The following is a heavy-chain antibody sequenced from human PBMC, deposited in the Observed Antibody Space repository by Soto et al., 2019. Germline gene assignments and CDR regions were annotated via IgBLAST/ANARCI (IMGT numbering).Heavy chain of an antibody. J-gene: IGHJ4*02. D-gene: IGHD6-13*01. Sequence: QVQLVQSGAEVKKPGASVKVSCKASGYSFTGYYVHWVRQAPGQGLEWMGWVKPSTGGTDYAQKFQGRITITRDTSSSTAYMEVSSLRTDDTAVYYCARDLYGSGWYYFDFWGQGTLVTVSS. CDR3: ARDLYGSGWYYFDF. CDR1: GYSFTGYY. CDR2: VKPSTGGT. V-gene: IGHV1-2*02.